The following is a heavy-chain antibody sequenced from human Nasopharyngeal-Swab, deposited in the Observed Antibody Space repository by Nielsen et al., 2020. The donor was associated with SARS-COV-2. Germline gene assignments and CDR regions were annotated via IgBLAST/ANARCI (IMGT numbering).Heavy chain of an antibody. CDR1: GGSISSYY. V-gene: IGHV4-59*01. J-gene: IGHJ3*02. D-gene: IGHD6-13*01. CDR2: IYYSGST. Sequence: SETLSLTCTVSGGSISSYYWSWIRQPPGKGLEWIGYIYYSGSTNYNPSLKSRVTISVDTSKNQFSLKLSPVTAADTAVYYCARDSSSSWLDAFDIWGQGTMVTVSS. CDR3: ARDSSSSWLDAFDI.